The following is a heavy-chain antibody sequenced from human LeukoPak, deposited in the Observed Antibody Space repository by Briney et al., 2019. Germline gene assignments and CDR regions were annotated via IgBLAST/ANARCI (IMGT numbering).Heavy chain of an antibody. CDR1: GFTVSNKY. CDR2: LYNAGST. D-gene: IGHD1-14*01. Sequence: PGGSLRLSCVASGFTVSNKYMSWVRQAPGKGLEWVSVLYNAGSTYYADSVKGRFTISRDNSKNTLYLQMYSLRAEDTAVYYCARTGRISLDAFDIWGQGTMVTVSS. CDR3: ARTGRISLDAFDI. J-gene: IGHJ3*02. V-gene: IGHV3-53*01.